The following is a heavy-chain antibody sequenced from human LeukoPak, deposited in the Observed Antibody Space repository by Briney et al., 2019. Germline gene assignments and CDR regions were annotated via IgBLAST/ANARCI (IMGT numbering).Heavy chain of an antibody. D-gene: IGHD4-17*01. Sequence: GGSLRLSCAASGFTFSSYGMHWVRQAPGKGREGVAVISYDGSNKYYADSVKGRFTISRDNSKNTLYLQMNSLRAEDTAVYYCAKDSGDYGDYLDYWGQGTLVTVSS. J-gene: IGHJ4*02. CDR2: ISYDGSNK. V-gene: IGHV3-30*18. CDR1: GFTFSSYG. CDR3: AKDSGDYGDYLDY.